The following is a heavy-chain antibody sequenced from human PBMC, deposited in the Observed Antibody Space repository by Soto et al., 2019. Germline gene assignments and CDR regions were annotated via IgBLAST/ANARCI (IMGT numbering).Heavy chain of an antibody. CDR3: ARDLAAGNCDY. D-gene: IGHD6-13*01. V-gene: IGHV1-18*01. CDR2: ISAYNGNT. J-gene: IGHJ4*02. CDR1: GSTFPSYG. Sequence: QVQLVQSGAEVKKPGASGKVSCKASGSTFPSYGFSGVRQAPGQGLEWMGWISAYNGNTNYAQKLQGRVTMTTDTSTSTAYMELRSLRSDDTAVYYCARDLAAGNCDYWGQGTLVTVSS.